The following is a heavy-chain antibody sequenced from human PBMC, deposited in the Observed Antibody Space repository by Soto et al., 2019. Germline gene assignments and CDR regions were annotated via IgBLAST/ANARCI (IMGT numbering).Heavy chain of an antibody. CDR1: GFTFSSYA. J-gene: IGHJ3*02. Sequence: GGSLRLSCAASGFTFSSYAMHWVRQAPGKGLEWVAVISYDGSNKYYADSVKGRFTISRDNSKNTLYLQMNSLRAEDTAVYYCARDRRYDFWSGYWDYASDAFDIWGQGTMVTVSS. CDR2: ISYDGSNK. CDR3: ARDRRYDFWSGYWDYASDAFDI. V-gene: IGHV3-30-3*01. D-gene: IGHD3-3*01.